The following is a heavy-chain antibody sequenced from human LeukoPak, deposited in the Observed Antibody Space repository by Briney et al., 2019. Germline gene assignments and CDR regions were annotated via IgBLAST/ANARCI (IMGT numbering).Heavy chain of an antibody. CDR2: ISYDGSNK. Sequence: GRSLRLSCAASGFTFSSYGMHWVRQAPGKGLEWVAVISYDGSNKYYADSAKGRFTISRDNSKNTLYLQMNSLRAEDTAVYYCAKTRGALWELLAPFDYWGQGTLVTVSS. J-gene: IGHJ4*02. V-gene: IGHV3-30*18. D-gene: IGHD1-26*01. CDR1: GFTFSSYG. CDR3: AKTRGALWELLAPFDY.